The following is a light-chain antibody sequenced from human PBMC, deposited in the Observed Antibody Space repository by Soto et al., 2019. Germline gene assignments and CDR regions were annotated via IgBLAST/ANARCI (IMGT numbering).Light chain of an antibody. CDR1: QDISKW. CDR3: QEAYSFPVT. V-gene: IGKV1D-12*01. CDR2: TAS. Sequence: DLQMTQSPSSVSASVGDRVTITCRASQDISKWIAWYQQKPGRAPKLLIHTASTIQREVPSRFSVSGSGTDFTLTISSLQPEDFATYYCQEAYSFPVTFGLGTRLEIK. J-gene: IGKJ5*01.